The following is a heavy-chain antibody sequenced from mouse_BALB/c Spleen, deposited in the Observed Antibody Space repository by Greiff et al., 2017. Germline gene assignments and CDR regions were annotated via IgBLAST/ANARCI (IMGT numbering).Heavy chain of an antibody. D-gene: IGHD2-2*01. CDR1: GFNIKDYY. Sequence: EVKLMESGAELVRPGALVKLSCKASGFNIKDYYMHWVKQRPEQGLEWIGWIDPENGNTIYDPKFQGKASITADTSSNTAYLQLSSLTSEDTAVYYCARLAIYYCYGFAYWGQGTLVTVSA. CDR2: IDPENGNT. J-gene: IGHJ3*01. CDR3: ARLAIYYCYGFAY. V-gene: IGHV14-1*02.